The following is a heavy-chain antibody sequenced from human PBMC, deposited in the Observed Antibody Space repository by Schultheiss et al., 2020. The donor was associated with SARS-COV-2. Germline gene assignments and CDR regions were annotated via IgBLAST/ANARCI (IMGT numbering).Heavy chain of an antibody. V-gene: IGHV3-35*01. CDR1: GFTFSNSD. CDR3: VRDGGGSYDAFDI. Sequence: GGSLRLSCAASGFTFSNSDMNWVHQAPGKGLEWVSGVSWNGSRTHYADSVKGRFIISRDNSRNTLYLQTNSLRAEDTAVYYCVRDGGGSYDAFDIWGQGTMVTVSS. J-gene: IGHJ3*02. CDR2: VSWNGSRT. D-gene: IGHD1-26*01.